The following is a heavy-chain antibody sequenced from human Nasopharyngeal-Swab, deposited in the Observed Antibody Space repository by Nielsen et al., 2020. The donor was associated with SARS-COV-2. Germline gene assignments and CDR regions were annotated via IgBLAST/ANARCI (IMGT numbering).Heavy chain of an antibody. CDR1: GYTFTSYA. J-gene: IGHJ5*02. CDR2: INTNTGNP. Sequence: ASVKVSCTASGYTFTSYAMNWVRQAPGQGLEWMGWINTNTGNPTYAQGFTGRFVFSLDTSVSTAYLQISSLKAEDTAVYYCARDGYFDWLALSWFDPWGQGTLVTVSS. D-gene: IGHD3-9*01. CDR3: ARDGYFDWLALSWFDP. V-gene: IGHV7-4-1*02.